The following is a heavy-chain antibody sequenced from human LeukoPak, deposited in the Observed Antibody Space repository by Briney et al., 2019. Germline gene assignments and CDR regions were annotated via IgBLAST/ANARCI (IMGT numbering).Heavy chain of an antibody. D-gene: IGHD3-3*01. Sequence: QPGGSLRLSCATSGFTFSDNWMSWVRQAPGKGLEWVANIKRDGSERYYVDSVKGRFTISRDNAKNSLYLQMNSLRAEDTAVYYCAKSYYDFSYWGQGTLVTVSS. J-gene: IGHJ4*02. CDR1: GFTFSDNW. V-gene: IGHV3-7*01. CDR2: IKRDGSER. CDR3: AKSYYDFSY.